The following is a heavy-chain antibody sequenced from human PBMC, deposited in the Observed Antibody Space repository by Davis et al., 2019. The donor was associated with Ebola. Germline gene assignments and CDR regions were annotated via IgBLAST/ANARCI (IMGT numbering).Heavy chain of an antibody. Sequence: GESLKISCAASGFTFSSYAMSWVRQTQEKGLEWVSALNGGGTNTNYADSVKGRFTISRDNSKNTLYLQMDSLRAEDSALYYCVKDPSYSGYDFVDFWGQGTRVTVSS. CDR3: VKDPSYSGYDFVDF. CDR1: GFTFSSYA. CDR2: LNGGGTNT. D-gene: IGHD5-12*01. J-gene: IGHJ4*02. V-gene: IGHV3-23*01.